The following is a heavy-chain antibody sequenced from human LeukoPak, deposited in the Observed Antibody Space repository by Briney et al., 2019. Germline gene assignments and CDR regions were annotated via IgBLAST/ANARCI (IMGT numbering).Heavy chain of an antibody. D-gene: IGHD4-17*01. Sequence: GGSLRLSCAASGFTFSSYSMNWVRQAPGKGLEWVSSISSSSSYIYYADSVKGRFTISRDNAKNSLYLQMNSLRAEDTAIYYCASRHYDFGYYWGQGTLVTVSS. V-gene: IGHV3-21*01. CDR2: ISSSSSYI. CDR1: GFTFSSYS. CDR3: ASRHYDFGYY. J-gene: IGHJ4*02.